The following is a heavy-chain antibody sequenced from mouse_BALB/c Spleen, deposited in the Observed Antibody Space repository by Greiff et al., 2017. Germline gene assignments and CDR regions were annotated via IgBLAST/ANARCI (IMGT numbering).Heavy chain of an antibody. J-gene: IGHJ4*01. V-gene: IGHV5-9-4*01. CDR1: GFTFSSYA. D-gene: IGHD2-10*02. CDR2: ISSGGSYT. Sequence: EVQGVESGGGLVKPGGSLKLSCAASGFTFSSYAMSWVRQSPEKRLEWVAEISSGGSYTYYPDTVTGRFTISRDNAKNTLYLEMSSLRSEDTAMYYCARSYGGYAMDYWGQGTSVTVSS. CDR3: ARSYGGYAMDY.